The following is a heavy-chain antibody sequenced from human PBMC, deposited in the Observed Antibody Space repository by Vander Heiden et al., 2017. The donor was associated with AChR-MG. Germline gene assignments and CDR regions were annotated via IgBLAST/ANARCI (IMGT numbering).Heavy chain of an antibody. CDR1: GFTFSSSG. Sequence: EVQLVESGGGLVQPGGSLRLSCAASGFTFSSSGMSWVRQAPGKGLEWVANIKQDGSEKYYVDSVKGRFTISRDNAKNSLYLQMNSLRAEDTAVYYCAREWSVVRGVITDGMDVWGQGTTVTVSS. CDR2: IKQDGSEK. V-gene: IGHV3-7*01. CDR3: AREWSVVRGVITDGMDV. D-gene: IGHD3-10*01. J-gene: IGHJ6*02.